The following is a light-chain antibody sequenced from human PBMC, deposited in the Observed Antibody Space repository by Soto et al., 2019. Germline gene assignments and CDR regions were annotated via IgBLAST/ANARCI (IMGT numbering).Light chain of an antibody. Sequence: DIQMTQSPSSLSASVEDRVTIPCRASQSIGNYLNWYQQKPGRAPKVLIYGASTLQSGVPSRFTGSGSGTDFTLTISSLQPEDFATYYCQQTYSSPRTFGPGTKVDIK. CDR3: QQTYSSPRT. CDR2: GAS. J-gene: IGKJ1*01. CDR1: QSIGNY. V-gene: IGKV1-39*01.